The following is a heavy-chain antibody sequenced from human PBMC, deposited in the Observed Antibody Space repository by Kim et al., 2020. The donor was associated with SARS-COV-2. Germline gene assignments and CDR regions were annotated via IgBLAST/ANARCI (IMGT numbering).Heavy chain of an antibody. Sequence: GGSLRLSCAVSGFTFDDYAMHWVRQAPGKGLEWVSFISGDSGSTYYADSVKGRFTISRDNTKNSLYLQMNSLRTEDTALYYCAKDKRGMMGFFDYWGQGTLVTVSS. CDR1: GFTFDDYA. CDR2: ISGDSGST. V-gene: IGHV3-43*02. D-gene: IGHD3-16*01. J-gene: IGHJ4*02. CDR3: AKDKRGMMGFFDY.